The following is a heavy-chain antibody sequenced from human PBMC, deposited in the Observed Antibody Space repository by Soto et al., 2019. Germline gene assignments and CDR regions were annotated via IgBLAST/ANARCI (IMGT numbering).Heavy chain of an antibody. J-gene: IGHJ4*02. CDR1: GFTFSDYY. Sequence: PGWSLRLSCAASGFTFSDYYMSWIRQAPGKGLEWVSYITSSGSTIYYADSVKGRFTISRDNAKNSLYLQMNSLSAEDTAVYYCARENEQWVAADNCGQGPLVTVSA. V-gene: IGHV3-11*01. CDR2: ITSSGSTI. CDR3: ARENEQWVAADN. D-gene: IGHD6-19*01.